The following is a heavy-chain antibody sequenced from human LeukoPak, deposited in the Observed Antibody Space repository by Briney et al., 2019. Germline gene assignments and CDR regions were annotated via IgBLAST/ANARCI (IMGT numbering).Heavy chain of an antibody. CDR3: ASDGEMATIRSNWFDP. J-gene: IGHJ5*02. D-gene: IGHD5-24*01. CDR2: ISAYNGNT. V-gene: IGHV1-18*01. Sequence: GASVKVSCKASGYTFTSYGISWVRQAPGQGLEWMGWISAYNGNTNYAQKLQGRVTMTTDTSTSTAYTELRSLRSDDTAVYYCASDGEMATIRSNWFDPWGQGTLVTVSS. CDR1: GYTFTSYG.